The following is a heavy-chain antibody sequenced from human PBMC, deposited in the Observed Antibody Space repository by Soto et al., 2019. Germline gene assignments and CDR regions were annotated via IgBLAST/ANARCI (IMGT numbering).Heavy chain of an antibody. J-gene: IGHJ5*02. CDR3: ARGNPSHWENYPRLDL. Sequence: QVQLVQSGAEVKKPGASVKVSCRASGYSFATYDINWVRQAVGQGPEWIGWMNPNSENTGYAQKFKGRVTLTRDTSITTAFLELTTLTSEDTAVYYCARGNPSHWENYPRLDLWGQGTLVTVSS. V-gene: IGHV1-8*02. D-gene: IGHD3-16*02. CDR1: GYSFATYD. CDR2: MNPNSENT.